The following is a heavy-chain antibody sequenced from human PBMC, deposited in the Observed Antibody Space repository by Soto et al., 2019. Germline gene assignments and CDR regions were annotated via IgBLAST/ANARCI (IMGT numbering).Heavy chain of an antibody. CDR1: GGTFGSYV. CDR3: AREPESIVGGTVSYFDY. D-gene: IGHD1-26*01. Sequence: QVQLVQSGAEVKKPGSSVKVSCKASGGTFGSYVISWVRQAPGQGLEWMGGIIPMFGTPNYAQRFQGRVTITADGSTSTADMERSRLRSEDTAVYYCAREPESIVGGTVSYFDYWGQGTLVTVSS. CDR2: IIPMFGTP. V-gene: IGHV1-69*12. J-gene: IGHJ4*02.